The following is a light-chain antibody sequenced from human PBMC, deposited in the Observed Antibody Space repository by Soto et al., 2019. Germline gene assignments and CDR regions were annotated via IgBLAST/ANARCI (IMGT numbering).Light chain of an antibody. CDR3: QQTYSTPLT. CDR2: SAS. J-gene: IGKJ4*01. CDR1: QYISIR. Sequence: DIEMTQSPSSLSASVGDRVSITCQISQYISIRLNWYQQKPGKAPKLLIYSASTLQSGVPSRFSGSRSETDFTLTISSLQPEDSATYYCQQTYSTPLTFGGGTKVDIK. V-gene: IGKV1-39*01.